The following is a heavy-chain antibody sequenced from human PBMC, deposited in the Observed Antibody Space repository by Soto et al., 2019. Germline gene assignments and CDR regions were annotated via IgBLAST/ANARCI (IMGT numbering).Heavy chain of an antibody. D-gene: IGHD5-18*01. V-gene: IGHV4-31*03. Sequence: QVQLQESGPGLVKPSQTLSLTCTVSGGSISSGGYYWSWIRQHPGKGLEWIGYIYYSGSTYYNPSLKIRVTISVDTSKNQFSLKLSSVTAADTAVYYCAREDEFDTAMVVVDWGQGTLVTVSS. CDR2: IYYSGST. J-gene: IGHJ4*02. CDR1: GGSISSGGYY. CDR3: AREDEFDTAMVVVD.